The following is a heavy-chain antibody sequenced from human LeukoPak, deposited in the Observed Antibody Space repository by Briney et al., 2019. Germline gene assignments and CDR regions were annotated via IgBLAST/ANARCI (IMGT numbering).Heavy chain of an antibody. V-gene: IGHV1-69-2*01. CDR2: VDPEDGET. D-gene: IGHD1-7*01. J-gene: IGHJ4*02. Sequence: ASVKVSCKASGYTFTDYYMHWVQQAPGKGLEWMGRVDPEDGETIYAEKFQGRVTITADTSTDTAYMELSSLRSEDTAVYYCATETELQTVDYWGQGTLVTVSS. CDR1: GYTFTDYY. CDR3: ATETELQTVDY.